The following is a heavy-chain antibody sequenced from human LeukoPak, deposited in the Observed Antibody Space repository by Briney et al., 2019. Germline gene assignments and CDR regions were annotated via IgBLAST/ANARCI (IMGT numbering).Heavy chain of an antibody. D-gene: IGHD2-2*01. V-gene: IGHV3-74*01. CDR3: ARVGHCSSTACFIDY. CDR2: IESDGGRT. J-gene: IGHJ4*02. CDR1: GFTFSHYW. Sequence: QPGGSLRLSCAASGFTFSHYWMHWVRQAPGKGLVWVSRIESDGGRTDYADSLKGRFTISRDNAKNTLYLEMNSLRAEDTAVYYCARVGHCSSTACFIDYWGQGTLVPVSS.